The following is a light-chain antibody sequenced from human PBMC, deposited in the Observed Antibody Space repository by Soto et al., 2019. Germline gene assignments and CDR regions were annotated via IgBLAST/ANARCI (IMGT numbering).Light chain of an antibody. Sequence: AIQLTQSPSSLSASVGDRVTITCRASQGISSNLAWYQQKPGKAPKVLIYDASSLESGVPSRFGGSRSGTDFTFTISSLQPEDFATYYCQQFSYFPFTFGGGTKVEI. CDR2: DAS. CDR1: QGISSN. J-gene: IGKJ4*01. CDR3: QQFSYFPFT. V-gene: IGKV1D-13*01.